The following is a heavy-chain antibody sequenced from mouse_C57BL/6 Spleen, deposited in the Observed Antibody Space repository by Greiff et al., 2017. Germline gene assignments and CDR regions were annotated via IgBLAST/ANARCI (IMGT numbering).Heavy chain of an antibody. V-gene: IGHV3-6*01. CDR1: GYSITSGYY. CDR3: AREAPRAMDY. Sequence: EVQRVESGPGLVKPSQSLSLTCSVTGYSITSGYYWNWIRQFPGNKLEWMGYISYDGSNNYNPSLKNRISITRDTSKNQFFLKLNSVTTEDTATYYCAREAPRAMDYWGQGTSVTVSS. CDR2: ISYDGSN. J-gene: IGHJ4*01.